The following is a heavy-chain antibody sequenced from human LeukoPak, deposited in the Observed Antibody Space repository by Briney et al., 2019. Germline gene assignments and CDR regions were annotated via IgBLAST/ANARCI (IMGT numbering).Heavy chain of an antibody. CDR2: IRFDGSNK. Sequence: PGGSLRLSCAPSGFTFSNFGMHWVRQAPGKGLEWVAFIRFDGSNKYYADSVKGRFTISRDNAKNSLYLQMNSLRAEDTALYHCARGTADGDAFDIWGQGTMVTVSS. J-gene: IGHJ3*02. D-gene: IGHD5-24*01. V-gene: IGHV3-30*02. CDR1: GFTFSNFG. CDR3: ARGTADGDAFDI.